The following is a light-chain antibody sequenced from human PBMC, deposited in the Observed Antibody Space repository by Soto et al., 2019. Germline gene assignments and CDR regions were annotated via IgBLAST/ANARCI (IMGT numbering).Light chain of an antibody. J-gene: IGKJ2*01. Sequence: EIVMTQSPATLSVSPGERATLSCRASQSVSRNLAWYQQKPGQPPRLLIYDASTRASGVPARFGGSGSGTEFTLTISGLQSEDFAVYYCHQDGDWPPDTFGQGTKVEI. V-gene: IGKV3-15*01. CDR1: QSVSRN. CDR3: HQDGDWPPDT. CDR2: DAS.